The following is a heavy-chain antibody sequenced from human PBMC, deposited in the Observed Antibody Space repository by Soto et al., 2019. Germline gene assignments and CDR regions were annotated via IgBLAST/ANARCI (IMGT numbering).Heavy chain of an antibody. CDR1: GYIFSSYG. J-gene: IGHJ4*02. CDR2: ITVYNGNT. CDR3: ARDNTGVVGVDY. V-gene: IGHV1-18*01. D-gene: IGHD3-3*01. Sequence: QVQLLQSGAEVKKPGASVKVSCKTSGYIFSSYGVNWVRQAPGQGLEWMGWITVYNGNTQYVQKRKDRVTMTTDTSTSTAYMELRSLRSDDTAVYYCARDNTGVVGVDYWGQGTLVTVSS.